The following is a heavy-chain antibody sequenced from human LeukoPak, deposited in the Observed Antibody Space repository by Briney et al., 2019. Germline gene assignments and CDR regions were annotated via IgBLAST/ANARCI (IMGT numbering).Heavy chain of an antibody. CDR2: ISYDGSNK. Sequence: GGSLRLSCAASGFTFSSYGMHWVRQAPGKGLGWVAVISYDGSNKYYADSVKGRFTISRDNSKNTLYLQMNSLRAEDTAVYYCAKDLKYYYGSGSYYDYWGQGTLVTVSS. J-gene: IGHJ4*02. CDR1: GFTFSSYG. V-gene: IGHV3-30*18. D-gene: IGHD3-10*01. CDR3: AKDLKYYYGSGSYYDY.